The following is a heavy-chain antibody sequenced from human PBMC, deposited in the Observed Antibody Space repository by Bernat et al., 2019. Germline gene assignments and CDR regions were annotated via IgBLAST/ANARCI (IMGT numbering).Heavy chain of an antibody. CDR2: IKEDGSDK. D-gene: IGHD4-17*01. CDR3: ATTPYGGFDY. CDR1: GFTFSSYW. V-gene: IGHV3-7*03. J-gene: IGHJ4*02. Sequence: EVQLVESGGGLVQPGASLRLSCAASGFTFSSYWMSWVRQAPGKGLEWVANIKEDGSDKYHVDSVKGRFTISRDNAKNSLYLQMNSLRAEDTAIYYCATTPYGGFDYWGQGTLVIVSS.